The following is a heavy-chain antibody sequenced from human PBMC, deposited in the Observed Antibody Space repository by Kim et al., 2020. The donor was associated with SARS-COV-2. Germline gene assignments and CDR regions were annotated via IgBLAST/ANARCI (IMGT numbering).Heavy chain of an antibody. Sequence: KYIADSVKGRFTNSRDNSKNTLYLQMNSLRAEDTAVYYCARSMTTLMYFDYWGQGTLVTVSS. CDR3: ARSMTTLMYFDY. D-gene: IGHD4-17*01. V-gene: IGHV3-33*01. CDR2: K. J-gene: IGHJ4*02.